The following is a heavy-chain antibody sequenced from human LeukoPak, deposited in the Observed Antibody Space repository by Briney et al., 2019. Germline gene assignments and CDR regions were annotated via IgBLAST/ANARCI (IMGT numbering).Heavy chain of an antibody. CDR1: GYTFSSYW. Sequence: GESLKISCKGAGYTFSSYWIGWVRQMPGKGLEWMGSIYPGDSDTRYSPSFQGQVTFSADESISTAYLRWSRLKASDTAFYYCARRKYQLLSAFDIWGQGTMVTVSS. V-gene: IGHV5-51*01. CDR2: IYPGDSDT. D-gene: IGHD2-2*01. J-gene: IGHJ3*02. CDR3: ARRKYQLLSAFDI.